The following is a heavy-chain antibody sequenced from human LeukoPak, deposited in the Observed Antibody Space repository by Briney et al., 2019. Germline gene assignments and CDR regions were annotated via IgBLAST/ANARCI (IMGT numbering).Heavy chain of an antibody. Sequence: SQTLSLTCAISGDSVSSNSAAWNWLRQSPSRGLEWLGMTYYRSKWYNDYAVSVKSRITINPDTSKNQFSLQLNSVTPEDTAVYYCATCSSTSCSEFDNWGQGTLVTVSS. J-gene: IGHJ4*02. CDR3: ATCSSTSCSEFDN. CDR2: TYYRSKWYN. V-gene: IGHV6-1*01. CDR1: GDSVSSNSAA. D-gene: IGHD2-2*01.